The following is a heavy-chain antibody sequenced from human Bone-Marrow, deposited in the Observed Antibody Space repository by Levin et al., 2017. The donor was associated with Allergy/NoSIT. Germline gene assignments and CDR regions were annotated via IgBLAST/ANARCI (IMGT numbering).Heavy chain of an antibody. J-gene: IGHJ4*02. CDR1: GFPFSYFW. CDR3: AGAVRPLY. D-gene: IGHD3-10*01. Sequence: QPGESLKISCAASGFPFSYFWMTWVRQAPGKGLEWVASIKEDGSDKSYVDSVKGRFYISRDNAKNSVFLQMNTLRAEDTAVYYCAGAVRPLYWGQGTLVTVSS. CDR2: IKEDGSDK. V-gene: IGHV3-7*04.